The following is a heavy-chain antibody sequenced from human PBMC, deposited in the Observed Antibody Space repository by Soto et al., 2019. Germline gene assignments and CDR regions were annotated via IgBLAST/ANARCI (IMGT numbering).Heavy chain of an antibody. CDR3: ARDNDRGDFWSGYRELDY. Sequence: SVKVSCKASGGTFSSYAISWVRQAPGQGLEWMGGTIPIFGTANYAQKFQGRVTITADESTSTAYMELSSLRSEDTAVYYCARDNDRGDFWSGYRELDYWGQGTLVTVSS. V-gene: IGHV1-69*13. CDR2: TIPIFGTA. D-gene: IGHD3-3*01. J-gene: IGHJ4*02. CDR1: GGTFSSYA.